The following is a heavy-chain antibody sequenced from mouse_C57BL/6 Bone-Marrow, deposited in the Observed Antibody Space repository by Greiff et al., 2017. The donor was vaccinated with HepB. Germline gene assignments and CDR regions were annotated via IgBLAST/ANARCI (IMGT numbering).Heavy chain of an antibody. Sequence: DVKLQESGAELVRPGASVKLSCTASGFNIKDDYMHWVKQRPEQGLEWIGWIDPENGDTEYAPKFQGKATITADTSSNTAYLQLSSLTSEDTAVYYCTTYCYYAMDYWGQGTSVTVSA. CDR1: GFNIKDDY. J-gene: IGHJ4*01. CDR3: TTYCYYAMDY. CDR2: IDPENGDT. V-gene: IGHV14-4*01.